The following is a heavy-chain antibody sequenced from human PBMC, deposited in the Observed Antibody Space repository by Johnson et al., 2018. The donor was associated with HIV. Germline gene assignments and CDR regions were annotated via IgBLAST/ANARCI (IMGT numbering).Heavy chain of an antibody. Sequence: VESGGGLVKPGDSLRLSCTASGFRFSNAWMGWVRQAPGKGLEWLGRIKSKTGGGTTSYAAPVTGRFTISRDDSKNTLYLQMNSLRAEDTAVYYCARDRGGGSYHDAFDIWGQGTMVTVSS. CDR3: ARDRGGGSYHDAFDI. CDR1: GFRFSNAW. J-gene: IGHJ3*02. D-gene: IGHD1-26*01. V-gene: IGHV3-15*01. CDR2: IKSKTGGGTT.